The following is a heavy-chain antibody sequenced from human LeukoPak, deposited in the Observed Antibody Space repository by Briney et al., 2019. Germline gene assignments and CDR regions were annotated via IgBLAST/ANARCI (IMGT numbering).Heavy chain of an antibody. CDR3: VVSTGYSSGWPFDY. CDR2: IRSKAYGGTT. J-gene: IGHJ4*02. V-gene: IGHV3-49*03. D-gene: IGHD6-19*01. Sequence: GGSLRLSCTASGFTFGDYAMSWFRQAPGKGLEWVGFIRSKAYGGTTEYAASVKGRFTISRDDSKSIAYLQMNSLKTEDTAVYYCVVSTGYSSGWPFDYWGQGTLVTVSS. CDR1: GFTFGDYA.